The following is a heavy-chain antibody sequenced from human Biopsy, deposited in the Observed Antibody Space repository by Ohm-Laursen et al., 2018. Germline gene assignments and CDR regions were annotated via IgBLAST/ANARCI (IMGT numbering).Heavy chain of an antibody. V-gene: IGHV3-23*01. CDR2: ISDIGSST. D-gene: IGHD2-15*01. CDR1: GFTVINND. Sequence: GSLRLSCAASGFTVINNDISWVRQAPGKGLEWVSAISDIGSSTFYSDSVKGRFTISRDNSKKTLYLQMNSLRAEDTAIYYCAKDQPDLAVVVAAHWYFDLWGRGTLVTVSS. J-gene: IGHJ2*01. CDR3: AKDQPDLAVVVAAHWYFDL.